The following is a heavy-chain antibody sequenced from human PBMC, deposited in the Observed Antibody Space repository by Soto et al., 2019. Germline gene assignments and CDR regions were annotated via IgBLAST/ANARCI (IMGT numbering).Heavy chain of an antibody. CDR2: IWFDGTNK. Sequence: GGSLRLSCAASGFTFSNYAMHWVRQAPGKGLEWVAVIWFDGTNKYYVDSVKGRFTISRDNSKDTLYLQMNSLRAEDTAVYYCGRAAYSNNWCLQVWGQGTLVTVSS. V-gene: IGHV3-33*01. CDR3: GRAAYSNNWCLQV. D-gene: IGHD6-13*01. CDR1: GFTFSNYA. J-gene: IGHJ4*02.